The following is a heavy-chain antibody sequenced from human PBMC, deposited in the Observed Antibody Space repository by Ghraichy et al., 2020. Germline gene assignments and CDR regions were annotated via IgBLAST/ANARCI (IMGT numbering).Heavy chain of an antibody. D-gene: IGHD3/OR15-3a*01. V-gene: IGHV3-53*01. CDR3: ARRRGTLDAFDI. Sequence: LSLTCAASGFTVSSNYMSWVRQAPGKGLEWVSVIYSGGSTYYADSVKGRFTISRDTSKNTLYLQMNSLRAEDTAVYYCARRRGTLDAFDILGQGTIVTVSS. CDR1: GFTVSSNY. CDR2: IYSGGST. J-gene: IGHJ3*02.